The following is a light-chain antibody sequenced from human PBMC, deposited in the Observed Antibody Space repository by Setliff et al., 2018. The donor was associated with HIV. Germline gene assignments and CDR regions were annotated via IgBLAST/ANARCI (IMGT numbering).Light chain of an antibody. CDR3: SSYTSITTVV. Sequence: QSALTQPASVSGSPGQSITISCTGTSSDVGGYSHVSWYQQHPGKAPKLIIYEVSNRPSGVSNRFSGSKSGNTASLTISGLQADDEADYYCSSYTSITTVVFGGGTK. J-gene: IGLJ2*01. CDR2: EVS. CDR1: SSDVGGYSH. V-gene: IGLV2-14*01.